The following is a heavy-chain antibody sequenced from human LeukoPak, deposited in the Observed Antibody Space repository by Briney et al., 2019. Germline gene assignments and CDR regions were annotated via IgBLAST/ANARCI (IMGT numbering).Heavy chain of an antibody. D-gene: IGHD2-2*01. V-gene: IGHV6-1*01. CDR3: ARRLTQYDCFDP. CDR2: TYYRSTWYN. J-gene: IGHJ5*02. Sequence: SQTLSLTCAISGDSVSSNSVTRNWIGQSPSRGFEWLGRTYYRSTWYNDYAVSVRGRITVNPDTSKNQFSLHLNSVTPEDTAVYYCARRLTQYDCFDPWGQGILVTVSS. CDR1: GDSVSSNSVT.